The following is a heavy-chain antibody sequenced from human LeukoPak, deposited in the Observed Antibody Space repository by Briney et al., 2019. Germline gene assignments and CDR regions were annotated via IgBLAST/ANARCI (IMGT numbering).Heavy chain of an antibody. Sequence: PSETLSLTCTVSGGSISSSSYYWGWIRQPPGKGLEWIGSIYYSGSIYYDPSLKSRVTISVDTSKNQFSLKLSSVTAADTAVYYCATAYGRTLDYWGQGTLVTVSS. CDR1: GGSISSSSYY. CDR2: IYYSGSI. CDR3: ATAYGRTLDY. D-gene: IGHD2-8*01. J-gene: IGHJ4*02. V-gene: IGHV4-39*01.